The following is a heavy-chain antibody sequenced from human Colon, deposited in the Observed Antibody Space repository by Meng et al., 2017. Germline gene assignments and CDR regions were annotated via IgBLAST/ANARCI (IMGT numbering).Heavy chain of an antibody. Sequence: QVQLQEPGPGLVRPYETLSLICTVSGGSVSMSDYQWGWIRQPPGKGXEWIGYAGTNYNPSLKSRVTISVDTSKRQFSLKLTSVTAADTAVYYCARDHWGSLDYWGQGILVTVSS. CDR2: AGT. D-gene: IGHD7-27*01. CDR3: ARDHWGSLDY. J-gene: IGHJ4*02. V-gene: IGHV4-61*08. CDR1: GGSVSMSDYQ.